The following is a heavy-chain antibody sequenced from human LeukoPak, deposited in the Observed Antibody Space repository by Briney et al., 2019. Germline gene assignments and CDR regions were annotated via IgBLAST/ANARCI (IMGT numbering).Heavy chain of an antibody. CDR1: GFTFSSYA. J-gene: IGHJ4*02. CDR3: ARVRLVRALTLDY. V-gene: IGHV3-30*04. D-gene: IGHD3-10*01. Sequence: GGSLRLSCAASGFTFSSYAMHWVRQAPGKGLEWGAVISYDGSNKYYADSVKGRFTISRDNSKNTLYLQMNSLRAEDTAVYYCARVRLVRALTLDYWGQGTLVTVSS. CDR2: ISYDGSNK.